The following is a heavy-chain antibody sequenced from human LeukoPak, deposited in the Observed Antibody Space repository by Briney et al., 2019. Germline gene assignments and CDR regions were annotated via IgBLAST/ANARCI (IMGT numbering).Heavy chain of an antibody. D-gene: IGHD3-9*01. Sequence: GGSLRLSCAASGFTFNNYAMSWVRQAPGKGLEWVSAITGSGGNTYYADSVKGRFTISRDNSKNTVFLQMNSLRAEDTAVYYCAKWGDYDVLTGYYVSDYWGQETLVTVSS. CDR2: ITGSGGNT. V-gene: IGHV3-23*01. J-gene: IGHJ4*02. CDR1: GFTFNNYA. CDR3: AKWGDYDVLTGYYVSDY.